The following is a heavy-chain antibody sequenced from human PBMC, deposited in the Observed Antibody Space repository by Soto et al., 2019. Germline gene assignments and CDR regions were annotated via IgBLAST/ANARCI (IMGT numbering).Heavy chain of an antibody. J-gene: IGHJ4*02. CDR3: ARGPTLTDIVVVVAAIDY. V-gene: IGHV4-34*01. CDR1: GGSFSGYY. CDR2: INHSGST. Sequence: SQTLSLTCAVYGGSFSGYYWSWIRQPPGKGLEWIGEINHSGSTNYNPSLKSRVTISVDTSKNQFSLKLSSVTAADTAVYYCARGPTLTDIVVVVAAIDYWGQGTLVTVSS. D-gene: IGHD2-15*01.